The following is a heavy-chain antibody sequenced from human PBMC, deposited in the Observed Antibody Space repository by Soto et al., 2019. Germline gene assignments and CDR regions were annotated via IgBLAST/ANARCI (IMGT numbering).Heavy chain of an antibody. D-gene: IGHD3-3*01. CDR3: ARQNRYDFWSGYYAFDI. V-gene: IGHV4-39*01. J-gene: IGHJ3*02. Sequence: QLQLQESGPGLVKPSETLSLTCTVSGGSISSSSYYWGWIRQPPGKGLEWIGSIYYSGSTYYNPSLKSRVTISVDTSKNQFSLKLSSVTAADTAVYYCARQNRYDFWSGYYAFDIWGQGTMVTVSS. CDR1: GGSISSSSYY. CDR2: IYYSGST.